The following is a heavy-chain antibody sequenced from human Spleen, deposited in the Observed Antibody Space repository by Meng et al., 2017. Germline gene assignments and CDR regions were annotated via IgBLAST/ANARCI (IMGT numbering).Heavy chain of an antibody. CDR1: GFSLTTSGVG. CDR2: IYWDDDK. CDR3: AHRRSPSQCFDY. J-gene: IGHJ4*02. D-gene: IGHD6-6*01. V-gene: IGHV2-5*02. Sequence: QINLKESGPALVKPTQTLTLTCTFSGFSLTTSGVGVAWIRQPPGKALEWLALIYWDDDKRFSPSLKSRLTVTKDTSKNQVVLTMTNMDPVDTATYYCAHRRSPSQCFDYWGQGTLVTVSS.